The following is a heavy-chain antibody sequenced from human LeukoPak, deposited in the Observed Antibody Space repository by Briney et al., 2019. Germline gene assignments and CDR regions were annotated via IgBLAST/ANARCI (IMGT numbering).Heavy chain of an antibody. CDR2: IYYSAST. V-gene: IGHV4-39*01. J-gene: IGHJ5*02. D-gene: IGHD2-21*01. Sequence: SETLSLTCTVSGGSISSSSYYWGWIRQPPGKGLERIWSIYYSASTYYNPSLKSRVTISVDTSKNQFSLKLSSVTAADTAVYYCARSLFRGFWFDPWGQGTLVTVSS. CDR3: ARSLFRGFWFDP. CDR1: GGSISSSSYY.